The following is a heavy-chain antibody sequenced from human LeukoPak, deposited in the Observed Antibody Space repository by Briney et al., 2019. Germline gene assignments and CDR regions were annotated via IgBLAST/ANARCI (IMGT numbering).Heavy chain of an antibody. J-gene: IGHJ3*02. V-gene: IGHV1-18*01. CDR3: ARVNGYSGYVGAFDI. D-gene: IGHD5-12*01. Sequence: ASVKVSCKASGYTFTSYDINWVRQAPGQGLEWMGWISAYNGNTNYAQKLQGRVTMTTDTSTSTAYMELRSLRSDDTAVYYCARVNGYSGYVGAFDIWGQGTMVTVSS. CDR1: GYTFTSYD. CDR2: ISAYNGNT.